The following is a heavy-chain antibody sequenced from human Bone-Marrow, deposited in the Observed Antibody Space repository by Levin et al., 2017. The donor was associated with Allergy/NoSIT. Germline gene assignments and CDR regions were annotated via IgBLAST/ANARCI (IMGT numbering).Heavy chain of an antibody. CDR3: ARMVVDFEWYFDL. CDR2: IYSTGGT. D-gene: IGHD2-8*01. Sequence: KASETLSLTCTVSGGSISSGSYYWSWIRQPAGKGLEWIGRIYSTGGTHYNPSLQSRVTVSVDTSKNQFSLRLSSVTAADTGIYFCARMVVDFEWYFDLWGRGTLVTVSS. J-gene: IGHJ2*01. V-gene: IGHV4-61*02. CDR1: GGSISSGSYY.